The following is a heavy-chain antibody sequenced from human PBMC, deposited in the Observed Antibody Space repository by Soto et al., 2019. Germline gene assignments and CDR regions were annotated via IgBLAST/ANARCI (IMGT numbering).Heavy chain of an antibody. CDR3: ARGPSYDSSGIHYFDY. J-gene: IGHJ4*02. CDR1: GFTFSSYA. D-gene: IGHD3-22*01. CDR2: ISYDGSNK. V-gene: IGHV3-30-3*01. Sequence: PGGSLRLSCAASGFTFSSYAMHWVRQAPSKGLEWVAVISYDGSNKYYADSVKGRFTISRDNSKNTLYLQMNSLRAEDTAVYYCARGPSYDSSGIHYFDYWGQGTLVTVSS.